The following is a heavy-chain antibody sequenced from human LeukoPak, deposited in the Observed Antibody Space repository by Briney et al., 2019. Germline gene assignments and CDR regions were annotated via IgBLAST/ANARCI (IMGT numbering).Heavy chain of an antibody. Sequence: ASVKVSCRAPGVTFSRCALSWVRQAPGHGLEWLGGIVPLAGTTNLAQKFQDRVTITADGSTSTIYMELSSLTSEDTAVYYCARDPGAPVRSFDIWGQGTMVTVSS. V-gene: IGHV1-69*13. CDR3: ARDPGAPVRSFDI. CDR2: IVPLAGTT. D-gene: IGHD3-10*01. CDR1: GVTFSRCA. J-gene: IGHJ3*02.